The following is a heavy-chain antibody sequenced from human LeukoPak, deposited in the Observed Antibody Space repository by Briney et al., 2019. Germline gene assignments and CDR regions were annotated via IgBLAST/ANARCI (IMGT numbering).Heavy chain of an antibody. CDR2: ISAYNGNT. CDR3: ARGLDAAAGLANFDY. Sequence: ASVKVSCKASGNTFTSYGISWVRQAPGQGLEWMGWISAYNGNTNYAQKSEGRLTLTTDTATSTVYMELRNLRSDDTAVYYCARGLDAAAGLANFDYWGQGTLVTVSS. D-gene: IGHD6-25*01. J-gene: IGHJ4*02. V-gene: IGHV1-18*01. CDR1: GNTFTSYG.